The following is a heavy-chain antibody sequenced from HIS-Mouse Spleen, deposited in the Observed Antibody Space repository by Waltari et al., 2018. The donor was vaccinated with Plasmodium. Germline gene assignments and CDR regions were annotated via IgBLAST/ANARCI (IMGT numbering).Heavy chain of an antibody. Sequence: QVQLVQSGAEVKKPGASVKVSCKASGYTFPGDYMPWVRQAPGQGLEWMGWINPNSGGTNYAQKFQGRVTMTRDTSISTAYMELSRLRSDDTAVYYCARVASGSYSLDYWGQGTLVTVSS. J-gene: IGHJ4*02. CDR1: GYTFPGDY. D-gene: IGHD1-26*01. CDR3: ARVASGSYSLDY. CDR2: INPNSGGT. V-gene: IGHV1-2*02.